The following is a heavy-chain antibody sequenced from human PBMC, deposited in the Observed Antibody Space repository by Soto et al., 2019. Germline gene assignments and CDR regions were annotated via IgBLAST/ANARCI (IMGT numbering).Heavy chain of an antibody. CDR1: GFTFSGSA. Sequence: EVQLVESGGGLVQPGGSLKLSCAASGFTFSGSATHWVRQASGKGLEWVGRIRSKANSYATKYAASVKGRFTISRDDSKNTAYLQMNSLKTEDTAVYYCTTIYCTDGVCPPWGQGTLVTVSS. J-gene: IGHJ5*02. CDR3: TTIYCTDGVCPP. V-gene: IGHV3-73*01. D-gene: IGHD2-8*01. CDR2: IRSKANSYAT.